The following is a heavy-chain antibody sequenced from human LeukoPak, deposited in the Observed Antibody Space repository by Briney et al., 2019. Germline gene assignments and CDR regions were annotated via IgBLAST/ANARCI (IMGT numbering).Heavy chain of an antibody. CDR3: ARGRSLKLITMIVVVIGYYFDY. D-gene: IGHD3-22*01. CDR1: GGSFSGYY. Sequence: SETLSLTCAVYGGSFSGYYWSRIRQPPGKGLEWIGEINHSGSTNYNPSLKSRVTISVDTSKNQFSLKLSSVTAADTAVYYCARGRSLKLITMIVVVIGYYFDYWGQGTLVTVSS. V-gene: IGHV4-34*01. J-gene: IGHJ4*02. CDR2: INHSGST.